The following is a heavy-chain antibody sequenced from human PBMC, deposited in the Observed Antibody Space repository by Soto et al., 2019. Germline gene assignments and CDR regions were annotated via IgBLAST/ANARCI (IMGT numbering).Heavy chain of an antibody. CDR1: EFTFSNYA. D-gene: IGHD1-1*01. J-gene: IGHJ5*02. Sequence: EVQLLESGGGLVQPGGSRRLSCTASEFTFSNYAMSWVRQAPGKGLEWVSGISADGAGTYYAAAVKGRFTISRNNYNNTLDVQINRLRAEDTAVYYCTNCVVMRTTPGGGCNSFHPWGQGTLVTVSS. V-gene: IGHV3-23*01. CDR2: ISADGAGT. CDR3: TNCVVMRTTPGGGCNSFHP.